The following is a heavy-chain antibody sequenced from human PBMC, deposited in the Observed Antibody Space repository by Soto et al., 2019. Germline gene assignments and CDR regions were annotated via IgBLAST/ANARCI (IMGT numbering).Heavy chain of an antibody. CDR3: TRRDVFDL. CDR2: INTDGDVR. V-gene: IGHV3-48*01. Sequence: GGSLRLSCKVSGFTLSTSAMNWVRQAPGKGLEWVSYINTDGDVRHYADSVKGRFTVSRDNAKNLVYLQMNNVGADDTAVYFCTRRDVFDLWGQGATVTVSS. J-gene: IGHJ3*01. CDR1: GFTLSTSA.